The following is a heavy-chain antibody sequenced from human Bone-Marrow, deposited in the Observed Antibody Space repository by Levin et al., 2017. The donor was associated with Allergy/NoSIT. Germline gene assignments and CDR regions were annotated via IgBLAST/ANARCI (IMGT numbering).Heavy chain of an antibody. D-gene: IGHD3-10*01. CDR1: GGSISSSYY. J-gene: IGHJ3*02. CDR2: IYYSGTS. CDR3: ARHGPPYYNDCSDAFDI. V-gene: IGHV4-39*01. Sequence: PSETLSLTCTVSGGSISSSYYWGWIRQPPGRGLEWIAFIYYSGTSYYNPSLGSRVTISVDTSKNQLSLKMSSVTAADTAVYYCARHGPPYYNDCSDAFDIWGQGTMVTVSS.